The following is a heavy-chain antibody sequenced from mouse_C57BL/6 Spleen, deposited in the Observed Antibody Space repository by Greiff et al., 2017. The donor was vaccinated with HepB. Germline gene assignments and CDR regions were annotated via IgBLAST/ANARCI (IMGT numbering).Heavy chain of an antibody. V-gene: IGHV1-80*01. CDR1: GYAFSSYW. Sequence: VQLQQSGAELVKPGASVKISCKASGYAFSSYWMNWVKQRPGKGLEWIGQIYPGDGDTNYNGKFKGKATLTADKSSSTAYMQLSSLTSEDSAVYFCARVDDYVAMDYWGQGTSVTVSS. CDR3: ARVDDYVAMDY. CDR2: IYPGDGDT. J-gene: IGHJ4*01.